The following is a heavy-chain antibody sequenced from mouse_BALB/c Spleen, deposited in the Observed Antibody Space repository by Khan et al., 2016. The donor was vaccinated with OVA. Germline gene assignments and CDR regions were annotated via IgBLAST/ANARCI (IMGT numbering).Heavy chain of an antibody. D-gene: IGHD4-1*01. J-gene: IGHJ3*01. CDR2: INSDGGYT. CDR3: ASHLTGSFAY. CDR1: GFTFSAYG. Sequence: EVELVESGGDLVKPGGSLRLSCAASGFTFSAYGMAWVRQAPDKRLEWVATINSDGGYTYYPDTVKGRFTISRNNAEKTLSLQMSRLKSEDTAIYYCASHLTGSFAYWGQGTLVTVSA. V-gene: IGHV5-6*01.